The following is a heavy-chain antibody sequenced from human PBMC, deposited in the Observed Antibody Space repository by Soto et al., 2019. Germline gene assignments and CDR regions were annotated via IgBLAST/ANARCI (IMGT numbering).Heavy chain of an antibody. Sequence: QVQLVQSGAEVKKPGSSVKVSCKASGGSLSNYGISWVRQAPGQGLEWMGAIIPVFGTPNYAQKFQDRVTITADASTTTVYIEVRSLTSEHTAVYYCARGDATKIVVTTYYAMDVWGQGTTVTVSS. CDR3: ARGDATKIVVTTYYAMDV. CDR1: GGSLSNYG. D-gene: IGHD3-22*01. CDR2: IIPVFGTP. V-gene: IGHV1-69*12. J-gene: IGHJ6*02.